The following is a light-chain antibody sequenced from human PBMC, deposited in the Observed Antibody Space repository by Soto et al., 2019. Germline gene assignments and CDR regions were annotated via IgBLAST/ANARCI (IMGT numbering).Light chain of an antibody. CDR3: HQYGSSPAT. CDR2: DAS. Sequence: DIQMTQSPSTLSASVGDSVTITCRASQNIRNWLAWYQQKPGKAPNPLIYDASSLKSGVPARFSGSGSETDFTLTISRLEPEDFAVYYCHQYGSSPATFGQGTKVDIK. CDR1: QNIRNW. J-gene: IGKJ1*01. V-gene: IGKV1-5*01.